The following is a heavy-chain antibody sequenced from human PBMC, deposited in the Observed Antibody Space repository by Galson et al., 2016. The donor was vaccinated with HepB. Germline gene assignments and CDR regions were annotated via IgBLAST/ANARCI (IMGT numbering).Heavy chain of an antibody. CDR2: ISSDSNHI. CDR1: GFRLSSYA. CDR3: ARDANLLIINDGFDI. D-gene: IGHD3-10*01. V-gene: IGHV3-30-3*01. J-gene: IGHJ3*02. Sequence: SLRLSCAASGFRLSSYAMQWVRQAPGKGLEWVALISSDSNHIYYADSVKGRFTISRDNPKNTLFLQMDSLRTEDTAVYYCARDANLLIINDGFDIWGQGTRVTVSS.